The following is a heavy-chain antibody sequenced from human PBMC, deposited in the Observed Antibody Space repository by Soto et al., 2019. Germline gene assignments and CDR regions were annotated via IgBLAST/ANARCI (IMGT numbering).Heavy chain of an antibody. CDR2: VSAYHGNT. J-gene: IGHJ6*04. V-gene: IGHV1-18*01. Sequence: AASVKVSCKASGFTFTRYGISWVRQAPLQVLEWMVCVSAYHGNTNYAQKLQGRVTMNTETSTSTAYMELRSLRCDDTAVYYCARDAVDILTGYRYNYYYYYGMEGWGKGTKVTVSS. CDR3: ARDAVDILTGYRYNYYYYYGMEG. D-gene: IGHD3-9*01. CDR1: GFTFTRYG.